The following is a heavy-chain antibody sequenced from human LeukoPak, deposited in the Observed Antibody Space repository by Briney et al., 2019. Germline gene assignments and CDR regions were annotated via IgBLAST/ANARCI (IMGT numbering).Heavy chain of an antibody. CDR3: VTHYGSGTYYYGMDV. CDR1: GFTFSNYA. CDR2: ISSNGGST. D-gene: IGHD3-10*01. J-gene: IGHJ6*02. V-gene: IGHV3-64D*06. Sequence: GGSLRLSCSASGFTFSNYAMHWVRQAPGKGLEYISAISSNGGSTYYADSVKGRFTISRDNSKNTLYLQMSSLRGEDTAVYYCVTHYGSGTYYYGMDVWGQGTTVTVSS.